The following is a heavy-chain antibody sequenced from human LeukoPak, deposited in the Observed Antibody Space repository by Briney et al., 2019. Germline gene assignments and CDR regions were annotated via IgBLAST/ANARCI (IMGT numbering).Heavy chain of an antibody. D-gene: IGHD4-17*01. Sequence: GGSLRLSCAASGFTFSSYAMSWVRQAPGKGLEWVSSISGSGGNTYFADSVKGWFTISRDNSKDTLYLQMNSLRAEDTAVYFCAKGVLTTLTPFDYWGQGTLVTVSS. CDR1: GFTFSSYA. J-gene: IGHJ4*02. CDR3: AKGVLTTLTPFDY. CDR2: ISGSGGNT. V-gene: IGHV3-23*01.